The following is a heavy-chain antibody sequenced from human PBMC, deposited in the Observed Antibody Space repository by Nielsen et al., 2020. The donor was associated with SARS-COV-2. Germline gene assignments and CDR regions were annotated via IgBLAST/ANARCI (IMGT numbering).Heavy chain of an antibody. V-gene: IGHV4-39*01. CDR3: ARSPNVVVPGATSCCYCYVDV. J-gene: IGHJ6*03. CDR2: IFYTETT. CDR1: GGSITNRGSY. D-gene: IGHD2-2*01. Sequence: SETMSLTCIVFGGSITNRGSYWGWIRKPPGKGLEWLGSIFYTETTYFIPALKSRVSISVDMSKNQFSLRPSSVSAADTAACHCARSPNVVVPGATSCCYCYVDVWGKGTTVTVSS.